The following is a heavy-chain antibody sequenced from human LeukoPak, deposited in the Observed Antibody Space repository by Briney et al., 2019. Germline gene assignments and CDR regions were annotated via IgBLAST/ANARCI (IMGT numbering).Heavy chain of an antibody. CDR2: IYYSGST. V-gene: IGHV4-39*01. CDR3: ARHAGDSSGLDIDY. Sequence: PSETLSLTCTVSGGSVSSSGYYWVWIRQPPGKGLEWIGNIYYSGSTYYNPSLKSRVTMSLDTSKNQFSLRLSSVTAADTAVYYCARHAGDSSGLDIDYWGQGTLVTVSS. J-gene: IGHJ4*02. CDR1: GGSVSSSGYY. D-gene: IGHD3-22*01.